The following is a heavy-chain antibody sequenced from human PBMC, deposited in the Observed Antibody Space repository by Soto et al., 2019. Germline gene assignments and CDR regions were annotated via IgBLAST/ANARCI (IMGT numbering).Heavy chain of an antibody. D-gene: IGHD3-10*01. CDR1: GGSFSGYY. J-gene: IGHJ5*02. CDR3: ARGYYYGSGSYYNHRWFDP. Sequence: PSETLSLTCAVYGGSFSGYYWSWIRQPPGKGLEWIGEINHSGSTNYNPSLKSRVTISVDTSKNQFSLKLSSVTAADTAVYYCARGYYYGSGSYYNHRWFDPWGQGXLVTVSS. CDR2: INHSGST. V-gene: IGHV4-34*01.